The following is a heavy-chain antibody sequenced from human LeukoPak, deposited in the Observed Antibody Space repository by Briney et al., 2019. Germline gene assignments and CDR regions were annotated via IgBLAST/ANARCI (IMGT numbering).Heavy chain of an antibody. V-gene: IGHV3-30-3*02. J-gene: IGHJ4*02. CDR1: GFTFSSYA. Sequence: GGSLRLSCAASGFTFSSYAMHWVRQAPAKGLQWVAVISYDGSSKYYTDSVRGRFIISRDNSKSTLYVQMNSLRVEDTAIYYCAKHQGYTSSPLDYWGQGTLVTVSS. D-gene: IGHD6-13*01. CDR3: AKHQGYTSSPLDY. CDR2: ISYDGSSK.